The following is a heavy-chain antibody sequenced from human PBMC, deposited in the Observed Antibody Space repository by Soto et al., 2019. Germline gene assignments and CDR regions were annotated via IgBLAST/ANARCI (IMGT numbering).Heavy chain of an antibody. Sequence: EVQLVESGGGLVQPGGSLRLSCIAAGFRLTTYWMTWFRQAPGKGLEWMANIKQDGSAKYYVVSVKGRFTISRDDAENTLYLQMNNLIAEDTAVYYCTRNRANFDTWGQGTPVTVSS. V-gene: IGHV3-7*01. J-gene: IGHJ4*02. CDR3: TRNRANFDT. CDR1: GFRLTTYW. D-gene: IGHD1-26*01. CDR2: IKQDGSAK.